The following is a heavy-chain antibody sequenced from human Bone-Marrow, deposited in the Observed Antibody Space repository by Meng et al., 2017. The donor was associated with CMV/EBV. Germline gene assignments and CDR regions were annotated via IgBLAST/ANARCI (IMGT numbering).Heavy chain of an antibody. CDR3: ARGRSYHP. D-gene: IGHD1-26*01. CDR2: INHIGST. J-gene: IGHJ5*02. Sequence: SETLSLTCAVYGGSFSGHYWSWIRQSPGKGLEWIGEINHIGSTNYNPSLKSRVTISVDTSKNQFSLKLRSVTAADTGVYYCARGRSYHPSGQGTQVTVSS. V-gene: IGHV4-34*01. CDR1: GGSFSGHY.